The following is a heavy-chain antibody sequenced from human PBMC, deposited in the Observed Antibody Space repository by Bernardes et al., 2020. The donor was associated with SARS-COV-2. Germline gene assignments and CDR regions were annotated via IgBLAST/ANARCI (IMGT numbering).Heavy chain of an antibody. CDR1: GGSISSYY. CDR2: IYYSGST. CDR3: ASRATVTTQPHAFDI. D-gene: IGHD4-17*01. J-gene: IGHJ3*02. V-gene: IGHV4-59*01. Sequence: SETLSLTCTVSGGSISSYYWSWIRQPPGKGLEWIGYIYYSGSTNYNPSLKSRVTISVDTSKNQFSLKLSSVTAADTAVYYCASRATVTTQPHAFDIWGQGTMVTVSS.